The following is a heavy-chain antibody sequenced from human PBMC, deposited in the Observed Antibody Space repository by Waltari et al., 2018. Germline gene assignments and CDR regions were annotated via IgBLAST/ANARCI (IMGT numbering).Heavy chain of an antibody. CDR1: GGSVSSPAYY. CDR2: IYYSGST. Sequence: QLQLQESGPALVRPSETLSLSCTVSGGSVSSPAYYWSWVRQSPGKGLEWIETIYYSGSTSSNPSLKRRVTISIDTSKNQLSLELTSVTAADTAIYYCASHLWYRDLSRVAFDFWGQGTLVAVSS. J-gene: IGHJ4*02. D-gene: IGHD3-10*01. V-gene: IGHV4-39*07. CDR3: ASHLWYRDLSRVAFDF.